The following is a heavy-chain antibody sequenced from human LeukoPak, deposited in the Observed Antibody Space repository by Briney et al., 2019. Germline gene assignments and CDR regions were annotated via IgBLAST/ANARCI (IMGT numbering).Heavy chain of an antibody. J-gene: IGHJ6*02. CDR3: GRDKGDGPYYGMDV. CDR2: ISGRGGYI. Sequence: PGGSLRLSCAASGLTFSGYSVNWVRQAPGKGLEWVSSISGRGGYIFYADSVKGRFTISRDNAKNSLYLQMNSLRVEDTAVYYCGRDKGDGPYYGMDVWGQGTTVIVSS. V-gene: IGHV3-21*01. CDR1: GLTFSGYS. D-gene: IGHD5-24*01.